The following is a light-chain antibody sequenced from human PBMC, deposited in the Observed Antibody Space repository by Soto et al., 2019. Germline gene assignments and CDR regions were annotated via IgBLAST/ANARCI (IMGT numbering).Light chain of an antibody. CDR1: HDIRKY. CDR2: KAS. CDR3: QQYNSYGT. J-gene: IGKJ1*01. V-gene: IGKV1-5*03. Sequence: DIQMTQSPSSLSASVGDRVTITCQASHDIRKYLNWYQQKPGKAPKLLIYKASTLKSGVPSRFSGSGSGTEFTLTISSLQPDDFATYYCQQYNSYGTFGQGTKVDIK.